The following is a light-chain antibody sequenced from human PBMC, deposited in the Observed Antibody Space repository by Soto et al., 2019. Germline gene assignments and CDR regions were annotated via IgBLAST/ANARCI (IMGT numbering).Light chain of an antibody. V-gene: IGKV3-15*01. CDR3: QQYRSWPRT. Sequence: EILLTQSPGTLSLSPGERATLSCRASQSVSSNLAWYQQKPGQAPRLLIYGASTRDTDMPGRFSGRGAGAEFTLTISSLQSEDFEVYDCQQYRSWPRTFGQGTKVDIK. CDR1: QSVSSN. CDR2: GAS. J-gene: IGKJ1*01.